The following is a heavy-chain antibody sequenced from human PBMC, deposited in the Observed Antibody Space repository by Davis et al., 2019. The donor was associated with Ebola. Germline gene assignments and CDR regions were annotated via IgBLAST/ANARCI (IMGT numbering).Heavy chain of an antibody. CDR1: GGSISSGGYY. V-gene: IGHV4-31*03. D-gene: IGHD1-1*01. J-gene: IGHJ4*02. CDR3: ARGGYGRSYFDY. Sequence: SETLSLTCTVSGGSISSGGYYWSWIRQHPGKGLEWIGYIYYSGSTYYNPSLKSRVTISVDTSKNQFSLKLSSVTAADTAVYYCARGGYGRSYFDYWGQGTLVTVSS. CDR2: IYYSGST.